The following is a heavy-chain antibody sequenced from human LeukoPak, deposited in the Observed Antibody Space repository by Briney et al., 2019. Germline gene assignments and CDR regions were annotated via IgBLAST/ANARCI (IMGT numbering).Heavy chain of an antibody. CDR3: ARDKITGVDFFQH. J-gene: IGHJ1*01. Sequence: GASVKVSCKASGYTFTGYYLHWVRQAPGQGLEWMGCVNPNSGDTNYAQKFQGRVTMTRDTSISTAYMELSRLRSDDTAVYYCARDKITGVDFFQHWGQGTLVTVSS. CDR2: VNPNSGDT. D-gene: IGHD3-3*01. V-gene: IGHV1-2*02. CDR1: GYTFTGYY.